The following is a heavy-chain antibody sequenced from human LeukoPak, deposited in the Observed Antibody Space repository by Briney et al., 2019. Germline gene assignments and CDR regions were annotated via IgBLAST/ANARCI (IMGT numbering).Heavy chain of an antibody. CDR2: ISYDGSNK. Sequence: GASLRLSCAASGFTFSSYGMHWVRQAPGKGLEWVAVISYDGSNKYYADSVKGRFTISRDNSKNTLYLQMNSLRAEDTAVYYCAKDGSLVTFDYWGQGTLVTVSS. V-gene: IGHV3-30*18. J-gene: IGHJ4*02. D-gene: IGHD4-23*01. CDR1: GFTFSSYG. CDR3: AKDGSLVTFDY.